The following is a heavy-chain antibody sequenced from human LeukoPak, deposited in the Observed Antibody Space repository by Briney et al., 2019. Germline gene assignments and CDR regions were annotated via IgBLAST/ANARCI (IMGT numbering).Heavy chain of an antibody. Sequence: GGSLRLSCAASGFTFSNYAMYWVRQAPGKGLEWVAVISYDENNKYYTDSVKGRFTISRDNSKNTLYLQMNSLRTEDTAVYYCAKDGGLWVSAHWGDSWGRGTLVTVSS. CDR1: GFTFSNYA. CDR3: AKDGGLWVSAHWGDS. D-gene: IGHD7-27*01. CDR2: ISYDENNK. V-gene: IGHV3-30-3*01. J-gene: IGHJ4*02.